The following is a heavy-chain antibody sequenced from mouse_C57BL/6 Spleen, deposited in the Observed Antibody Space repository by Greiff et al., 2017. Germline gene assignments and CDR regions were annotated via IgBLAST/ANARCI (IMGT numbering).Heavy chain of an antibody. D-gene: IGHD2-1*01. CDR3: APICYGNYGGAMDY. Sequence: VQLKESGAELVKPGASVKLSCTASGFNIKDTYMHWVKQRPEQGLEWIGRIVPANGNTKYDPKFQGKATITADTSSNTAYLQLSSLTSEDTAVDYCAPICYGNYGGAMDYWGQGTSVTVSS. V-gene: IGHV14-3*02. CDR1: GFNIKDTY. CDR2: IVPANGNT. J-gene: IGHJ4*01.